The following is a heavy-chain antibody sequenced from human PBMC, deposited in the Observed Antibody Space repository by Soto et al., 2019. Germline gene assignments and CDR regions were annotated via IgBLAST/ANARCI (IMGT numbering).Heavy chain of an antibody. V-gene: IGHV4-59*01. J-gene: IGHJ4*02. CDR2: VYHTGRT. Sequence: SETLSLTCSVSTDSMRTYSWTWIRQSPGKGLEWIGYVYHTGRTEYNPSLESRVTISIDMSKKQFSLQLTSVTAADTAVYFCARDDTTGLLEFWGQGTLVTVSS. CDR1: TDSMRTYS. CDR3: ARDDTTGLLEF.